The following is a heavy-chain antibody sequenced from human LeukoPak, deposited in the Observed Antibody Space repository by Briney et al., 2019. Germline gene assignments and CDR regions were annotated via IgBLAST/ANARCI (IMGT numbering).Heavy chain of an antibody. V-gene: IGHV4-38-2*02. J-gene: IGHJ4*02. Sequence: SETLSLTCTVSGYSLSSGFFCDWIRPSPGKGLEWIGSFSHRGGSYHSPSLKSRVTISVDTSKNQFSLKLLSVTAADTAVYYCARAQDFSDSSGPNYLDFWGQGILVTVSS. CDR2: FSHRGGS. CDR3: ARAQDFSDSSGPNYLDF. D-gene: IGHD3-22*01. CDR1: GYSLSSGFF.